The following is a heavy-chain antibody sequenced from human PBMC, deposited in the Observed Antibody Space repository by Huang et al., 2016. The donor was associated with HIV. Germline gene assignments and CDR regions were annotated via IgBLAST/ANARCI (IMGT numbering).Heavy chain of an antibody. CDR2: ITHSGST. Sequence: QVQLQQWGAGLLKPSETLSLTCAVYGGSFSGYYWSWIRQSPGKGLEWIGEITHSGSTNSNPSLNSRLTISVDTSKNQFSLKLSSVTAADTAVYYCARERMMSWLDDHDAFDIWGQGTMVTVSS. CDR3: ARERMMSWLDDHDAFDI. D-gene: IGHD1-1*01. V-gene: IGHV4-34*01. CDR1: GGSFSGYY. J-gene: IGHJ3*02.